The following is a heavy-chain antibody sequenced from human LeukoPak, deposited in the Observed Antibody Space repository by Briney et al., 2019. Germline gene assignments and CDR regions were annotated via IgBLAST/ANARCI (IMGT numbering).Heavy chain of an antibody. D-gene: IGHD3-22*01. CDR3: ARAAYYYDSSGYYYGPRYYYYGMDV. CDR1: GYTFTSYG. J-gene: IGHJ6*02. V-gene: IGHV1-18*01. Sequence: ASVKVSCKASGYTFTSYGISWVRQAPGQGLEWMGWISAYNGNTNYAQKLQGRVTMTTDTSTSTAYMELRSLRSDDTAVYYCARAAYYYDSSGYYYGPRYYYYGMDVWGQGTTVTVSS. CDR2: ISAYNGNT.